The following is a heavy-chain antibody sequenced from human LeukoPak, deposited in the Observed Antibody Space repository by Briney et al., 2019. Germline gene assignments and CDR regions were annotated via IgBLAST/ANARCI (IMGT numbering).Heavy chain of an antibody. J-gene: IGHJ4*02. V-gene: IGHV1-18*01. CDR3: ARGKLLAAAGPFDY. CDR1: GYTFTSYG. Sequence: ASVKVSCEASGYTFTSYGISWVRQAPGQGLEWMGWISAYNGNTNYAQKLQGRVTMTTDTSTSTAYMELRSLRSDDTAVYYCARGKLLAAAGPFDYWGQGTLVTVSS. D-gene: IGHD6-13*01. CDR2: ISAYNGNT.